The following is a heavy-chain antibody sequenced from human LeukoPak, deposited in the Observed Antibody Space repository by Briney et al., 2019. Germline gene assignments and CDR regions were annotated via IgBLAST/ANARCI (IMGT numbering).Heavy chain of an antibody. J-gene: IGHJ4*02. D-gene: IGHD3-10*01. CDR3: ARGGVRGVLLPVDY. V-gene: IGHV3-72*01. CDR1: GFTFSDHY. CDR2: SRGKTNRYTT. Sequence: GGSLRLSCAASGFTFSDHYLDWVRQAPGKGLEWVGRSRGKTNRYTTQYAASVKGRFTISRDDSKNSLYLQMNSLKTEDTAVYYCARGGVRGVLLPVDYWGQGTLVTVSS.